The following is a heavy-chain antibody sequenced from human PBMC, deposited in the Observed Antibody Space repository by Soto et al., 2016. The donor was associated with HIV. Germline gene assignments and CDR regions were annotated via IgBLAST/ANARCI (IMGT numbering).Heavy chain of an antibody. CDR3: ARRGEITMVRGVMVY. CDR1: GYTFTGYY. Sequence: VQLVQSGAEVKKPGASVKVSCKASGYTFTGYYMHWVRQAPGQGLEWMGWINPNSGGTNYAQKFQGRVTMTRDTSISTAYMELNRLRSDDTAVYYCARRGEITMVRGVMVYWGQGTLVTVSS. CDR2: INPNSGGT. J-gene: IGHJ4*02. V-gene: IGHV1-2*02. D-gene: IGHD3-10*01.